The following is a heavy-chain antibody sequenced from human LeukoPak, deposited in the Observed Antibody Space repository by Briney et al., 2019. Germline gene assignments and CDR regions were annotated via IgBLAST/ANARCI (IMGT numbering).Heavy chain of an antibody. D-gene: IGHD2-15*01. V-gene: IGHV3-53*01. CDR3: ARDGVAASFDY. CDR1: GFTVSSNY. J-gene: IGHJ4*02. Sequence: GGSLKLSCAASGFTVSSNYMSWVRQAPGKGLEWVSFIYSGGSTYYADSVKGRFTISRDNSKNTLYLQMNSLRAEDTAVYYCARDGVAASFDYWGQGTLVTVSS. CDR2: IYSGGST.